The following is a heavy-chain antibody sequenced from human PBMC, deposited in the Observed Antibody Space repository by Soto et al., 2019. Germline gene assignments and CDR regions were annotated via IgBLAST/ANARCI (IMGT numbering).Heavy chain of an antibody. CDR3: AKDNGWLAST. J-gene: IGHJ5*02. D-gene: IGHD6-19*01. V-gene: IGHV3-23*01. CDR1: GFTFSSYG. Sequence: GSLKLSFAAPGFTFSSYGMSWVRQAPGEGPGWVLGIRGGSGNTYYAEPGKGRFTNSRDNSKNTLYLQMNSLRVEDTAKYYCAKDNGWLASTWGQGTLVTVSS. CDR2: IRGGSGNT.